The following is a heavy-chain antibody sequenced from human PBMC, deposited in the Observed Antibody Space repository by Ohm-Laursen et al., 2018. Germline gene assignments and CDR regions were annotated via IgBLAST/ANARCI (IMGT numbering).Heavy chain of an antibody. Sequence: SLRLSCSASGFTFDDYAMHWVRQAPGKGLEWVSGISWNSGSIGYADSVKGRFTISRDNAKNTLYLQMNSLRAEDTAVYYCARGGITHDYWGQGTLVTVSS. V-gene: IGHV3-9*01. CDR2: ISWNSGSI. J-gene: IGHJ4*02. D-gene: IGHD3-10*01. CDR3: ARGGITHDY. CDR1: GFTFDDYA.